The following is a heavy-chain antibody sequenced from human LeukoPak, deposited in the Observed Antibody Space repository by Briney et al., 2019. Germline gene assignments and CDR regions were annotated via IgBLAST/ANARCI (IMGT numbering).Heavy chain of an antibody. CDR3: ARESVGATEGSFDY. CDR2: INHSGST. CDR1: GGSFSGYY. Sequence: SETLSLTCAVYGGSFSGYYWSWIRQPPGKGLEWIGEINHSGSTNYNPSLKSRVTISVDTSKNQFSLKLSSVTAADTAVYYCARESVGATEGSFDYWGQETLVTVSS. D-gene: IGHD1-26*01. J-gene: IGHJ4*02. V-gene: IGHV4-34*01.